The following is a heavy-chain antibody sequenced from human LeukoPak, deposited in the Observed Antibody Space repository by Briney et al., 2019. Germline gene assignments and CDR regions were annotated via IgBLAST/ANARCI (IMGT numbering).Heavy chain of an antibody. J-gene: IGHJ1*01. CDR3: AQSPPLLAGYFQH. CDR1: GGSISSYY. Sequence: SSETLSLTCTVSGGSISSYYWSWIRQPAGKGLEWIGRIYTSGSTNYNPSLKSRVTMSVDTSKNQFSLKLSSVTAADTAVYYCAQSPPLLAGYFQHWGQGTLVTVSS. V-gene: IGHV4-4*07. CDR2: IYTSGST. D-gene: IGHD2-15*01.